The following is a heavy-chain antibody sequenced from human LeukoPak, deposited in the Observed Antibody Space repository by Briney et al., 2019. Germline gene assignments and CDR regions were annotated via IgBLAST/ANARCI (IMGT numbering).Heavy chain of an antibody. J-gene: IGHJ5*02. CDR2: ISGNGGST. CDR3: AKEYSAPRVHWFDP. D-gene: IGHD5-18*01. V-gene: IGHV3-23*01. CDR1: GFTFSSYA. Sequence: PGGSLRLSCAASGFTFSSYAMSWVRQAPGKGLEGVSAISGNGGSTYYADSVKGRFTISRDNSKNTLYLQMNSLRAEDTAVYYCAKEYSAPRVHWFDPWGQGTLVTVSS.